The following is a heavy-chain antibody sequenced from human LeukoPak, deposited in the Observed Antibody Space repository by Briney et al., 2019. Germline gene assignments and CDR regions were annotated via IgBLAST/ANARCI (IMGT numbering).Heavy chain of an antibody. D-gene: IGHD3-16*02. CDR2: IYTDGST. CDR1: GGSSSTYY. CDR3: ARPYRVGGSFPFDI. Sequence: PSETLSLTCTVSGGSSSTYYWTWIRQSAGKGLEWIGRIYTDGSTSYNPSLRSRVTISVDNSKNQFSLKLSSVTAADTAVYYCARPYRVGGSFPFDIWGQGTMVTVSS. V-gene: IGHV4-4*07. J-gene: IGHJ3*02.